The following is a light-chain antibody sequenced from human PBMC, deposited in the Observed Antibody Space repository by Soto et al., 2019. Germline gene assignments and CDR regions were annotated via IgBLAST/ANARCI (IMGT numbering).Light chain of an antibody. CDR3: GTWDSSLSAGRV. CDR2: DNN. J-gene: IGLJ1*01. V-gene: IGLV1-51*01. Sequence: QSALTQPPSVSAAPGQTVTISCSGSSSNIGNNYVSWYQQLPGTAPKLLIYDNNKRPSGIPDRFSGSKSGTSATLGITGLQTGDEADYYCGTWDSSLSAGRVFGTGTKVTVL. CDR1: SSNIGNNY.